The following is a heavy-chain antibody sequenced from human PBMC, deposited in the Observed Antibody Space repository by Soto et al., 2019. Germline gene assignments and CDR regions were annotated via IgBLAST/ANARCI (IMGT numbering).Heavy chain of an antibody. Sequence: VQLVESGGGVVQPGRSLRLSCAASGFTFSSYAMHWVRQAPGKGLEWVAVISYDGSNKYYADSVKGRFTISRDNSKNTLYLQMNSLRAEDTAVYYCAREGGKGIYGDFSIRYFDLWGRGTLVTVSS. CDR2: ISYDGSNK. V-gene: IGHV3-30-3*01. D-gene: IGHD4-17*01. J-gene: IGHJ2*01. CDR1: GFTFSSYA. CDR3: AREGGKGIYGDFSIRYFDL.